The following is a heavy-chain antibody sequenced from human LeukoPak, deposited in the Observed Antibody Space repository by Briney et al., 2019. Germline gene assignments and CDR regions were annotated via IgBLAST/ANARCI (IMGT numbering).Heavy chain of an antibody. CDR3: TTAFHYDFWSGYYRDDY. CDR2: IKSKTNGGTT. D-gene: IGHD3-3*01. V-gene: IGHV3-15*01. Sequence: GSLRLSCAASGFSFSNAWMNWVRQAPGKGLEWVGRIKSKTNGGTTDYAEPVKGRFNISRDDSKNTLYLQMYSLKTEDTAVYYCTTAFHYDFWSGYYRDDYWGQGTLVTVSS. CDR1: GFSFSNAW. J-gene: IGHJ4*02.